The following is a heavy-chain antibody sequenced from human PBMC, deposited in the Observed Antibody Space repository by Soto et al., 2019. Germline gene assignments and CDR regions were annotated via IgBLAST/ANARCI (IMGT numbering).Heavy chain of an antibody. J-gene: IGHJ6*02. V-gene: IGHV4-39*01. CDR2: IYYSGTT. CDR3: ARLHGYCISSSCHGHYAMDA. Sequence: QLQLRESGPGLVKPSETLSLTCTVSSASISSSSYTWGWIRQPPGKGLEWIGSIYYSGTTYYNPSLNSRVTVSVDTSKNQFSLKVTSVTAADTAVYYCARLHGYCISSSCHGHYAMDAWGQGTTVTVSS. D-gene: IGHD2-2*01. CDR1: SASISSSSYT.